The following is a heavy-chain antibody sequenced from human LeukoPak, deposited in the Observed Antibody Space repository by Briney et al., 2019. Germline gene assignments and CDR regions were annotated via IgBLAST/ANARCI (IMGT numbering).Heavy chain of an antibody. J-gene: IGHJ6*02. Sequence: PSETLSLTCTVSGGSISSYYWSWIRQPAGKGLERIGRIYTSGSTNYNPSLKSRVTMSVDTSKNQFSLKLSSVTAADTAVYYCARVYFAFPDYYGMDVWGQGTTVTVSS. CDR2: IYTSGST. CDR3: ARVYFAFPDYYGMDV. CDR1: GGSISSYY. D-gene: IGHD3-9*01. V-gene: IGHV4-4*07.